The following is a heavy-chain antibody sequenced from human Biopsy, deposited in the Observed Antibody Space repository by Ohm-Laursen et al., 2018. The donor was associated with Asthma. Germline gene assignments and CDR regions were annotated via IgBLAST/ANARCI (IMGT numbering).Heavy chain of an antibody. V-gene: IGHV1-24*01. J-gene: IGHJ4*02. CDR3: ASDFPKDYVRYNFQF. D-gene: IGHD4-17*01. CDR1: GYSLTDLS. CDR2: HDHEEGGT. Sequence: GASVKVFCQIYGYSLTDLSMHWVRQAPGQGLEWMGGHDHEEGGTVNARRFQGRVTMTEDTPTDTAYMELSSLSSDDTAVYYCASDFPKDYVRYNFQFWGQGTLVTVSS.